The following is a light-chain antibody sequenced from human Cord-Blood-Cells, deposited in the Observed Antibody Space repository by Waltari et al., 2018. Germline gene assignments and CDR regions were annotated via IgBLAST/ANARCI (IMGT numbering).Light chain of an antibody. CDR1: SSDVGGYNY. V-gene: IGLV2-14*01. J-gene: IGLJ2*01. Sequence: QSALTQPASVSGSPGQSITISCTGTSSDVGGYNYVSWYQQHPGKAPKLMLSEVSKRPSGVSNRFSGSKSGNTASLTISGLQAEDEADYYCSSYTSSSTLVFGGGTKLTVL. CDR3: SSYTSSSTLV. CDR2: EVS.